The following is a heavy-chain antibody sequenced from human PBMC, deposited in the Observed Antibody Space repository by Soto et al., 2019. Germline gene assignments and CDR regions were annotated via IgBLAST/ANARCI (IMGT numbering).Heavy chain of an antibody. D-gene: IGHD1-26*01. CDR3: AREGGIVGATAADY. Sequence: SETLSLTCTVSGGSISSYYWSWIRQPPGKGLEWIGYICYSGSTYYNPSLKSRVTISVDTSKNQFSLKLSSVTAADTAVYYCAREGGIVGATAADYWGQGTLVTVSS. V-gene: IGHV4-59*06. CDR2: ICYSGST. CDR1: GGSISSYY. J-gene: IGHJ4*02.